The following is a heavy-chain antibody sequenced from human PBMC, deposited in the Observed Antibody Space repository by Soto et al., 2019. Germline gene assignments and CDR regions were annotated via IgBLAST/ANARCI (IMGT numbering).Heavy chain of an antibody. J-gene: IGHJ3*02. CDR3: AKDKVVIHIVCAFDI. Sequence: GGSLRLSCAGSGFTFSTYAMSWVRQAPGKGLEWVAAITDNGDSTYYADSVKGRFTISRDNSKNTLYLQMNSLRAEDTALYYCAKDKVVIHIVCAFDIWGQGTMVTVSS. V-gene: IGHV3-23*01. D-gene: IGHD2-21*01. CDR1: GFTFSTYA. CDR2: ITDNGDST.